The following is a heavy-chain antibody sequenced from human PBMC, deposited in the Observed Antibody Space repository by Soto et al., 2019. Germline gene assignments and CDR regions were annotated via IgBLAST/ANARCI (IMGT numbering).Heavy chain of an antibody. Sequence: GGSLRLSCAASGFTFSSYWMSWVRQAPGKGLEWVANIKQDGSEKYYVDSVKGRFTISRDNAKNSLYLQMNSLRAEDTAVYYCARAPIITFRGYCSGGSCYSANYYYYYYMDVWGKGTTVTVSS. CDR1: GFTFSSYW. CDR2: IKQDGSEK. CDR3: ARAPIITFRGYCSGGSCYSANYYYYYYMDV. D-gene: IGHD2-15*01. J-gene: IGHJ6*03. V-gene: IGHV3-7*01.